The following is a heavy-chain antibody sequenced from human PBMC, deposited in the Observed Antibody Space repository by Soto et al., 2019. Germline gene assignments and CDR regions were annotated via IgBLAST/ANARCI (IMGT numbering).Heavy chain of an antibody. Sequence: EVQLVESGGDLVQPGGSLRLSCAASGFTFSGHWMHWVRQVPGKGLEWVSRINTDGGSSAYADSVKGRFTISRDKAKNTLYLQMNGLRAEDTAVYYCAREAGYCSRTSCYRRAFDTWGQGTTVTVSS. CDR2: INTDGGSS. V-gene: IGHV3-74*03. D-gene: IGHD2-2*01. J-gene: IGHJ3*02. CDR3: AREAGYCSRTSCYRRAFDT. CDR1: GFTFSGHW.